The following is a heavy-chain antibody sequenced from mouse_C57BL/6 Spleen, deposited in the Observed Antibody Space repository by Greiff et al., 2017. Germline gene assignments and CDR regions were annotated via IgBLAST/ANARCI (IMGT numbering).Heavy chain of an antibody. V-gene: IGHV1-52*01. CDR1: GYTFTSYW. D-gene: IGHD2-3*01. Sequence: VKLQQPGAELVRPGSSVKLSCKASGYTFTSYWMHWVKQRPIQGLEWIGNIDPSDSATHYNQKFKVQATLTVDKSSSTASLQLSSLTSADSAVYYCARSGWLLPLDYWGQGTTLTVSS. CDR2: IDPSDSAT. CDR3: ARSGWLLPLDY. J-gene: IGHJ2*01.